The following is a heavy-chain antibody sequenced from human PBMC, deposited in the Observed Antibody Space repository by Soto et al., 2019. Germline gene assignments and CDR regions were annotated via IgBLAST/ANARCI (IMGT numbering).Heavy chain of an antibody. Sequence: SGPTLVNPTQTLTLTCTFSGFSLSTSGVGVGWIRQPRGKALEWLALIYWNDDKRYSPSLKSRLTITKDTSKNQVVLTMTNMDPVDTATYYCAHEQWLVRPFDYWGQGTLVTVSS. CDR3: AHEQWLVRPFDY. CDR2: IYWNDDK. D-gene: IGHD6-19*01. J-gene: IGHJ4*02. CDR1: GFSLSTSGVG. V-gene: IGHV2-5*01.